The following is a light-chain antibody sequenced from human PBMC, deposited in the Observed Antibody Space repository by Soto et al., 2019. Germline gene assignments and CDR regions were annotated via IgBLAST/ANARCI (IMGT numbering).Light chain of an antibody. J-gene: IGKJ5*01. CDR2: DAT. V-gene: IGKV3-11*01. CDR3: QQRINWPST. Sequence: EIVLTQSPAPLSLSPGERATLSCRTSQSVSNYFAWYQQKPGRAPRLLIYDATSRATGIPARLIGSGSGTDFTLTISSLGPEEFAMCYCQQRINWPSTFGQGKRLELK. CDR1: QSVSNY.